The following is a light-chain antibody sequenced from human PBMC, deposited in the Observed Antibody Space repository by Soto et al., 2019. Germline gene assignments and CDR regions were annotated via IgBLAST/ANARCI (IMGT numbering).Light chain of an antibody. CDR2: GAS. CDR3: QQYNNWPPIT. CDR1: QSVSRH. J-gene: IGKJ5*01. Sequence: EIVMTQSPATLSVSPRERATLSCRASQSVSRHLAWYQQKPGQAPRLLIYGASTSATGIPARFSGSGSGTEFTLTISSLQSEEFAVYYCQQYNNWPPITFGQGTRLESK. V-gene: IGKV3-15*01.